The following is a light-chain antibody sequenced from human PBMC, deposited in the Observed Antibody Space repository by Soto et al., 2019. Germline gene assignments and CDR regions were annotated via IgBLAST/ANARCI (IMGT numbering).Light chain of an antibody. CDR1: QSVSSIY. V-gene: IGKV3-20*01. Sequence: EIVLTQSPGTVSLCPGERATLSCRASQSVSSIYLAWYQKKPGQAPRLLIYGASSRATDIPDRFSGSGSGTDFTLTISRLEPEDSAVYYCQQYGTSPTFGGGTKVDIK. J-gene: IGKJ4*01. CDR3: QQYGTSPT. CDR2: GAS.